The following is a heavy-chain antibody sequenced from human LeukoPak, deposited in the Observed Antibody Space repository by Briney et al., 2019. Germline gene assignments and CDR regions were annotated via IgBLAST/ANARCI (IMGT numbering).Heavy chain of an antibody. D-gene: IGHD2-15*01. CDR1: GGSISSYY. J-gene: IGHJ6*03. CDR3: ARVGKSRIDFYYYYYMDV. V-gene: IGHV4-4*07. Sequence: SETLSLTCTVSGGSISSYYWSWIRQPAGKGLEWIGRVYTSGSTNYNPSLKSRVTMSVDTSKNQFSLKLSSVTAADTAVYYCARVGKSRIDFYYYYYMDVWGKGTTVTVSS. CDR2: VYTSGST.